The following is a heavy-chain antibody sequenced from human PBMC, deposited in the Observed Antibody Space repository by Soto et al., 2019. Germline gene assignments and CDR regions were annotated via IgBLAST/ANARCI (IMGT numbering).Heavy chain of an antibody. D-gene: IGHD2-15*01. CDR2: ISWNSVTI. Sequence: GGSLRLSCAASGFIFDDYALHWVRQAPGKGLEWVSGISWNSVTIGYGDSVKGRFTISRDNAKNSLYLQMSSLRADDTALYYCAKGYCSGGTCPIDYWGQGTLVTVSS. CDR3: AKGYCSGGTCPIDY. CDR1: GFIFDDYA. V-gene: IGHV3-9*01. J-gene: IGHJ4*02.